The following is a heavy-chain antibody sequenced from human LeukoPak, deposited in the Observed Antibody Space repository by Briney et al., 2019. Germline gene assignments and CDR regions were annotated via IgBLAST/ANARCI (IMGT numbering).Heavy chain of an antibody. CDR2: IYPGDSDT. J-gene: IGHJ3*01. CDR3: ARETGPRSGFT. V-gene: IGHV5-51*01. Sequence: PGESLKISCKGSGYRLNSYWIGWVRQMPGKGVEWMGIIYPGDSDTRYSPSFQGHVTISVDKSISTAYLQWSSLKASDTAMYYCARETGPRSGFTWGQGTMVTVSS. D-gene: IGHD3-3*01. CDR1: GYRLNSYW.